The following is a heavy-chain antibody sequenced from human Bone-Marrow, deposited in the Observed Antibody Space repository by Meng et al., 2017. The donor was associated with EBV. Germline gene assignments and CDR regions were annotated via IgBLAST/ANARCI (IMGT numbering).Heavy chain of an antibody. D-gene: IGHD5-24*01. Sequence: VRLVPPGAEVKKPGSSVKASCKASGGTFSSYAISWVRQAPGQGLEWMGGIIPIFGTANYAQKFQGRVTITADESTSTAYMELSSLRSEDTAVYYCARATRGLFDYWGQGTLVTVSS. J-gene: IGHJ4*02. CDR2: IIPIFGTA. CDR3: ARATRGLFDY. V-gene: IGHV1-69*01. CDR1: GGTFSSYA.